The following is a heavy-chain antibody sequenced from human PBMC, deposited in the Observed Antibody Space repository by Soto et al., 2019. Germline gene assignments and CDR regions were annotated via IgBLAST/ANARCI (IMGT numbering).Heavy chain of an antibody. J-gene: IGHJ5*02. D-gene: IGHD2-15*01. CDR3: ARHSRYCGGGSCYPNWFDP. Sequence: GSLKISCQGSGYRFTSYWIGWVRQMPGKGLEWMGIIYPSDSETIYSPSFQGQVTISADKSISTAYLQWRSLKASDTAIYYCARHSRYCGGGSCYPNWFDPWGQGTLVTVSS. V-gene: IGHV5-51*01. CDR1: GYRFTSYW. CDR2: IYPSDSET.